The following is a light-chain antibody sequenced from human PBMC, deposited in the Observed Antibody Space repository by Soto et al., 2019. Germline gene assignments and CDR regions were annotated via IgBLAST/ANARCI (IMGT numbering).Light chain of an antibody. CDR3: QQAYGFPVT. Sequence: DIQMTQSPSTVSASVGDRVTMTCRASQNIISWLAWYQQQPGRAPKLLIYAASILQSGVPSRFSGSGSGTDFTLTINSLEPEDFATYYCQQAYGFPVTFGQGTRLEIK. CDR2: AAS. J-gene: IGKJ5*01. V-gene: IGKV1-12*01. CDR1: QNIISW.